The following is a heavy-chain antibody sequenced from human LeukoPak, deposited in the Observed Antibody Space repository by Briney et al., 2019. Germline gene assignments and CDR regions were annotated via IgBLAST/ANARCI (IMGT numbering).Heavy chain of an antibody. CDR1: GFTFSSYS. J-gene: IGHJ4*02. V-gene: IGHV3-21*01. CDR3: ARVGGDYYDSSGAYDY. D-gene: IGHD3-22*01. Sequence: GGSLRLSCAASGFTFSSYSMNWVRQAPGKGLEWVSSISSGSSYIYYADSVKGRFSISRDNAKNSLYLQMNSLRAEDTAVYYCARVGGDYYDSSGAYDYWGQGTLVTVSS. CDR2: ISSGSSYI.